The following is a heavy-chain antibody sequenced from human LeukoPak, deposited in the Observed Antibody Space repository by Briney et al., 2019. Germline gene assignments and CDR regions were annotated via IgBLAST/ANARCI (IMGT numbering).Heavy chain of an antibody. CDR1: GFTFSSYA. V-gene: IGHV3-23*01. D-gene: IGHD3-10*01. CDR3: ARDRAGSGTTFDY. CDR2: ISGSGGST. J-gene: IGHJ4*02. Sequence: GGSLRLSCAASGFTFSSYAMSWVRQAPGKGLEWVSAISGSGGSTYYADSVKGRFTISRDNSKNTVYLQMNSLTAEDTAVYYCARDRAGSGTTFDYWGQGTLVTVSS.